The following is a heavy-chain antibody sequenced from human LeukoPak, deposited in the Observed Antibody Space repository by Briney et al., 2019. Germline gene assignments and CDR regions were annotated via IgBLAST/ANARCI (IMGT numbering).Heavy chain of an antibody. D-gene: IGHD1-26*01. CDR2: IYYSGST. CDR1: GGSISNGDYY. CDR3: ARERETHAFDY. Sequence: SETLSLTCTVSGGSISNGDYYWSWIRQPPGKGLEWIGYIYYSGSTYYNPSLKSRVTISVDTSKNQFSLKLSSVTAADTAVYYCARERETHAFDYWGQGTLVTVSS. V-gene: IGHV4-30-4*01. J-gene: IGHJ4*02.